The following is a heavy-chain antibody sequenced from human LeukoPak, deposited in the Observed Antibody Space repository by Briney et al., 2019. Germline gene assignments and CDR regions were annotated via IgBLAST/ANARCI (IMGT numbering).Heavy chain of an antibody. CDR2: INPNSGGT. D-gene: IGHD6-13*01. J-gene: IGHJ1*01. CDR1: GYTFTDYY. Sequence: GASVSVSSTASGYTFTDYYMHWVRQAPGQGLEWGGWINPNSGGTTYPQKFQGRVTMTRDPPISTAYMDWSMLRSADTAVYYWARDLRTLSAAGLPEYFQHWGQGTLVIVSS. CDR3: ARDLRTLSAAGLPEYFQH. V-gene: IGHV1-2*02.